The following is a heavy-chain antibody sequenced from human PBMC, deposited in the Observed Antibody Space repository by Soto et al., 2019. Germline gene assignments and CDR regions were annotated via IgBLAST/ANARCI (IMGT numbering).Heavy chain of an antibody. V-gene: IGHV4-59*01. CDR2: IYYSGST. J-gene: IGHJ4*02. D-gene: IGHD3-22*01. CDR1: CGSITSYY. Sequence: SETLSLTCTFSCGSITSYYWSWIRQPPGKGLEWIGYIYYSGSTNYNPSLKSRVTISVDTSKNQFSLKLSSVTAADTAVYYCGYYDSSGPYYFDYWGQGTLVTVSS. CDR3: GYYDSSGPYYFDY.